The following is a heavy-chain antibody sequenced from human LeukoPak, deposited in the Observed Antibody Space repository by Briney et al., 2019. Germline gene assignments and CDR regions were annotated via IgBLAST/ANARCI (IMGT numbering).Heavy chain of an antibody. D-gene: IGHD3-10*01. J-gene: IGHJ4*02. Sequence: GGSLRLSCAASGFTFSSYAMNWVRQAPGKGLEWVSAISGSGGSTYYADSVKGRFTISRDNSKNTLYLQMNSLRAEDTAVYYCAKPLWFGLYYFDCWGQGTLVTVSS. CDR2: ISGSGGST. CDR1: GFTFSSYA. CDR3: AKPLWFGLYYFDC. V-gene: IGHV3-23*01.